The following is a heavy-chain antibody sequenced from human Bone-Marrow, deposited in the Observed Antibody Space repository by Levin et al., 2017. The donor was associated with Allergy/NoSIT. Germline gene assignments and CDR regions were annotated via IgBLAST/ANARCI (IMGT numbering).Heavy chain of an antibody. V-gene: IGHV3-23*01. D-gene: IGHD3-16*01. CDR1: GFTFSIYA. CDR2: ISGSGYST. J-gene: IGHJ4*02. CDR3: ARGEVGGY. Sequence: ETLSLTCAASGFTFSIYAMTWVRQAPGKGLEWVSTISGSGYSTYYADSVKGRFTISRDNSNNMVYVQMNSLRAEDTAVYYCARGEVGGYWGQGTLVTVSS.